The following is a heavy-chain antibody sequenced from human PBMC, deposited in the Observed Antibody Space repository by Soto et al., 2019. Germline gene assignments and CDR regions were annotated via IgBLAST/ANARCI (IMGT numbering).Heavy chain of an antibody. J-gene: IGHJ6*02. V-gene: IGHV2-5*02. D-gene: IGHD2-2*01. CDR1: GFSFTTGGVG. CDR2: IYWDDDK. Sequence: QITLKESGPTLVKPTQTLTLTCTFSGFSFTTGGVGVGWIRQPPGKALEWLALIYWDDDKNYSPSLESRLTITKDTSKNQVVLTMTNMDPVYTATYYCARSPRYAGTAGLDVWGQGTTVTVSS. CDR3: ARSPRYAGTAGLDV.